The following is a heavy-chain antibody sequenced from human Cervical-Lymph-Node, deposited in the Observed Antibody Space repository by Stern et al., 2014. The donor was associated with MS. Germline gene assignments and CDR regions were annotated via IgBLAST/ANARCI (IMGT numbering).Heavy chain of an antibody. CDR1: KYTFTNYY. V-gene: IGHV1-46*01. Sequence: LEESGAEVKKPGASVKVSCKASKYTFTNYYMHWVRQAPGQGLEWMGXINPSGGSTSYAQKFQGGVTVTRDTSTTTVYMELSSLRSEDTAVYYCAREVAGHRLGMMDVWGQGTTVTVSS. D-gene: IGHD6-19*01. CDR2: INPSGGST. J-gene: IGHJ6*02. CDR3: AREVAGHRLGMMDV.